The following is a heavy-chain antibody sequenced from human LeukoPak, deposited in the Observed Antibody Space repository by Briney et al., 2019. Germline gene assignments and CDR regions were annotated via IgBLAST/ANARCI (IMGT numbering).Heavy chain of an antibody. CDR2: ISSGDRT. J-gene: IGHJ4*02. V-gene: IGHV3-23*01. Sequence: GGSLRLSCAASGFTFSSYAMNWVRQAPGKGLEWVAGISSGDRTFHAESVKGRFTISRDKSKDTLYLQMNSLRAEDTAVYYCARPNMVRGVIVDYWGQGTLVTVSS. CDR1: GFTFSSYA. D-gene: IGHD3-10*01. CDR3: ARPNMVRGVIVDY.